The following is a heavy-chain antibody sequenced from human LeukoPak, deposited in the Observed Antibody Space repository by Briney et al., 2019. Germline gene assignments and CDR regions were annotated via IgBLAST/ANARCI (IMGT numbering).Heavy chain of an antibody. V-gene: IGHV1-69*13. CDR1: GGTFSSYA. Sequence: ASVKVSCKASGGTFSSYAISWVRQAPGQGLEWMGGIIPIFGTANYAQKFQGRVTITADESTSTAYMELSSLRSEDTAVYYCARHGPFKYYFDYWGQGTLVTVSS. J-gene: IGHJ4*02. D-gene: IGHD5-24*01. CDR2: IIPIFGTA. CDR3: ARHGPFKYYFDY.